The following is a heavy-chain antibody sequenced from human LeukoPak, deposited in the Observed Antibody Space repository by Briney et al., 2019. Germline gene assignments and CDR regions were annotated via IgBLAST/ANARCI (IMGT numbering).Heavy chain of an antibody. CDR3: AREVTDDFWSGFLSPHFDY. CDR2: IYTSGST. J-gene: IGHJ4*02. V-gene: IGHV4-4*07. Sequence: SGPGLVKPSETLSLTCTVSGGSIRSYYWSWIRQPAGKGLEWIGRIYTSGSTNYNPSLKSRVTMSVDTSKNQFSLKLSSVTAADTAVYYCAREVTDDFWSGFLSPHFDYWGQGTLVTVSS. CDR1: GGSIRSYY. D-gene: IGHD3-3*01.